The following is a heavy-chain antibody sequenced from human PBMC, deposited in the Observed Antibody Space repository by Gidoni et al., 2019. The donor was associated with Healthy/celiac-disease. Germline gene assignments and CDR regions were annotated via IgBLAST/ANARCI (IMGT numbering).Heavy chain of an antibody. CDR2: INPNSGGT. Sequence: QVQLVQSGAEVKKPGASVKVPCKASGYTFTGYYMHWVRQAPGQGLEWMGRINPNSGGTNYAQKFQGRVTMTRDTSISTAYLELSRLRSDDTAVYYCAREPYSSGWYGDAFDIWGQGTMVTVSS. CDR1: GYTFTGYY. D-gene: IGHD6-19*01. V-gene: IGHV1-2*06. J-gene: IGHJ3*02. CDR3: AREPYSSGWYGDAFDI.